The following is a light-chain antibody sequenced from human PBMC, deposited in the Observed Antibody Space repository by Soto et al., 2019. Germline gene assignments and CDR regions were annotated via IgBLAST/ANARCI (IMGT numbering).Light chain of an antibody. J-gene: IGLJ3*02. CDR3: CSYASSTTVV. CDR2: EGS. V-gene: IGLV2-23*01. CDR1: SSDVGTYNL. Sequence: QSALTQPASVSGSPGQSITISCTGTSSDVGTYNLVSWYQQHPGKAPKLMIYEGSKRPSGVSNRFSGSKPGNTASLTSSGLQAEDEADYYCCSYASSTTVVFGGGTKLTVL.